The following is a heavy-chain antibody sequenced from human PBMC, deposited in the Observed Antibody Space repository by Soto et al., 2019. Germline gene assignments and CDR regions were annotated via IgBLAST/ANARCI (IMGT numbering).Heavy chain of an antibody. Sequence: SETLSLTCTVSDGSVSSGSYYWNWIRQPPGKGLEWIGFIYYSGSTHYNPSLQSRVTISVDTSRNQFSLRLSSVTAADTAVYYCAKVWGQGVDLVYYYYGMAVWGQGTTVTVSS. D-gene: IGHD5-12*01. CDR2: IYYSGST. V-gene: IGHV4-61*01. CDR1: DGSVSSGSYY. CDR3: AKVWGQGVDLVYYYYGMAV. J-gene: IGHJ6*02.